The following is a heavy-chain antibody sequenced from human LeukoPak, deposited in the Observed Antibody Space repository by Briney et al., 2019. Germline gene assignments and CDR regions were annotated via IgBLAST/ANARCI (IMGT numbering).Heavy chain of an antibody. CDR2: IYYSGST. D-gene: IGHD6-19*01. CDR3: ARDVSSDWSGHDAFDI. Sequence: SETLSLTCTVSGGSISSYYWSWIRQPPGKELEWIGYIYYSGSTNYNPSLKSRVTISVDTSKNQFSLKLSSVTAADTAVYYCARDVSSDWSGHDAFDIWGQGTMVTVSS. CDR1: GGSISSYY. V-gene: IGHV4-59*01. J-gene: IGHJ3*02.